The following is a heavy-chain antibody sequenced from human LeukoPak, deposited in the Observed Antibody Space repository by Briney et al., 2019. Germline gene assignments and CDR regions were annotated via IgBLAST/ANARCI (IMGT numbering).Heavy chain of an antibody. CDR2: IYYSGST. J-gene: IGHJ4*02. V-gene: IGHV4-59*01. CDR1: GGSISSYY. Sequence: ASETPSLTCTVSGGSISSYYWSWIRQPPGKGLEWIWYIYYSGSTNYNPSLKSRVTISVDTSKNQFSLKLSSVTAADTAVYYCARDRDGYNYYFDYWGQGTLVTVSS. CDR3: ARDRDGYNYYFDY. D-gene: IGHD5-24*01.